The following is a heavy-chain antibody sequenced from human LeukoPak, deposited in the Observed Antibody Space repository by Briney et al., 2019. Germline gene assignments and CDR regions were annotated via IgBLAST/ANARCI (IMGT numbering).Heavy chain of an antibody. CDR3: ARDLPGVPIDH. CDR1: GFTFSTYN. Sequence: GGSLRLSCAASGFTFSTYNMNWIRQAPGKGLEWVSSITTGSTDIYYADSLKGRFTISRDDAKNSVYLQMNSLRVEVTAVYYCARDLPGVPIDHWGQGILVTVSS. J-gene: IGHJ4*02. V-gene: IGHV3-21*06. D-gene: IGHD7-27*01. CDR2: ITTGSTDI.